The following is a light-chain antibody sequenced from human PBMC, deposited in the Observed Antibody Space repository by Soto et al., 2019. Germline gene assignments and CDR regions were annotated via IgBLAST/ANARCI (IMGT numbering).Light chain of an antibody. CDR1: SSDVGGYNS. CDR2: EVN. Sequence: QSALTQPPSASGSPGQSVTISCTGTSSDVGGYNSVSWYQQHPGKAPKLMIYEVNKRPSGVPDRFSGSKSGNTASLTVSGLQAEDEADYYCSSYAGSNNFVFGPGTKLTVL. V-gene: IGLV2-8*01. CDR3: SSYAGSNNFV. J-gene: IGLJ1*01.